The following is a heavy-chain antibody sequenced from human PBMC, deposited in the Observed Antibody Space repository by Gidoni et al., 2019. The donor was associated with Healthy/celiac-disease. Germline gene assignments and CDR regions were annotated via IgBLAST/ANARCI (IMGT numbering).Heavy chain of an antibody. Sequence: FSSYAMHWVRQAPGKGLEWVAVISYDGSNKYYADSVKGRFTISRDNSKNTLYLQMNSLRAEDTAVYYCASTSYSSGWYDYWGQGTLVTVSS. D-gene: IGHD6-19*01. CDR1: FSSYA. J-gene: IGHJ4*02. V-gene: IGHV3-30-3*01. CDR2: ISYDGSNK. CDR3: ASTSYSSGWYDY.